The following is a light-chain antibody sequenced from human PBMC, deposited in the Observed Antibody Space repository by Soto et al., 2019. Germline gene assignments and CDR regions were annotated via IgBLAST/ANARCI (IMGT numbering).Light chain of an antibody. CDR1: QGISNW. CDR3: QQANSFPLT. V-gene: IGKV1-12*01. CDR2: TGS. J-gene: IGKJ4*01. Sequence: DIQMTQSPSSVSASVGDRVSITCRASQGISNWLAWYQQKPGRAPKLLINTGSSLQSGVPSRFSRTGSGTEFTLTISSLQPEDVATYYCQQANSFPLTFGGGTKVEIK.